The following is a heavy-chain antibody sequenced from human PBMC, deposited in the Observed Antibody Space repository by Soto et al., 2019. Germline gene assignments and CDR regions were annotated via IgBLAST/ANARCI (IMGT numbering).Heavy chain of an antibody. CDR2: IYPRGGST. D-gene: IGHD2-2*01. CDR3: AREVQYQLLRYYYYGMDV. V-gene: IGHV1-46*01. Sequence: GASVKVSCKTSGYNFTSHYIHWVRQAPGQRLESMGIIYPRGGSTIYAQKFQGKVTISVDTSKNQFSLKLSSVTAADTAVYYCAREVQYQLLRYYYYGMDVWGQGTTVTVSS. CDR1: GYNFTSHY. J-gene: IGHJ6*02.